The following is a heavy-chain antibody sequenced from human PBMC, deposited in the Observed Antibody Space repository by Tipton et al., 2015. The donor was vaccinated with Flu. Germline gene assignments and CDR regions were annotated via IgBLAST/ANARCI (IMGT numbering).Heavy chain of an antibody. D-gene: IGHD3-3*01. CDR2: ISGSGGST. Sequence: SLRLSCAASEFTVSSYAMSWVRQAPGKGLEWVSAISGSGGSTYYADSVKGRFTISRDNSKNTLYLQMNSLRAEDTAVYYCAKVFGVVIINDAFDIWGQGTMVTVSS. CDR1: EFTVSSYA. J-gene: IGHJ3*02. CDR3: AKVFGVVIINDAFDI. V-gene: IGHV3-23*01.